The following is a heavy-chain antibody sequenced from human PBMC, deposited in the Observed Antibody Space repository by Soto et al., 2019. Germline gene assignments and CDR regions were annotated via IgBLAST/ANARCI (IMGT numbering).Heavy chain of an antibody. Sequence: EVQLLESGGGLVQPGGSLRLSCAASGFTFSSYAMSWVRQAPGKGLEWVSAISGSGGSTYYADSVKGRYTISRDNSKKTLYLQMNALRAEDTAVYYCAYMITPFDDWAPGTLGTASS. CDR2: ISGSGGST. J-gene: IGHJ4*02. CDR1: GFTFSSYA. D-gene: IGHD3-16*01. V-gene: IGHV3-23*01. CDR3: AYMITPFDD.